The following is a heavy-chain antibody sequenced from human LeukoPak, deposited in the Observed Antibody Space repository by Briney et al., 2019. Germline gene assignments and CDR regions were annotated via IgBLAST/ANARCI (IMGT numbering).Heavy chain of an antibody. V-gene: IGHV3-33*01. D-gene: IGHD3-22*01. Sequence: GGSLRLSCAASGFTFSSYGMHWVRQAPGKGLEWVAVIWYDGSNKYYADSVKGRFTISRDNSKNTLYLQMNSLRAEDTAVYYWAREKLIVVVDNWFDPWGQGTLVTVSS. CDR3: AREKLIVVVDNWFDP. CDR1: GFTFSSYG. J-gene: IGHJ5*02. CDR2: IWYDGSNK.